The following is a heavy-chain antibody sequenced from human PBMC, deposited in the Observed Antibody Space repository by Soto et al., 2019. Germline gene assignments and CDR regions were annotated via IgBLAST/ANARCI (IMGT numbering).Heavy chain of an antibody. Sequence: GGSLRLSCAASGFTFTSYNLNWVRQAPGKGLEWVSFIDPSSRYIYYRDSVKGRFTISRDNAKNSLYLQMNSLRAEDMAVYHCTRNLRSCTSISCDGGFDIWGQGTLVTVSS. D-gene: IGHD2-2*01. CDR3: TRNLRSCTSISCDGGFDI. V-gene: IGHV3-21*01. CDR2: IDPSSRYI. J-gene: IGHJ3*02. CDR1: GFTFTSYN.